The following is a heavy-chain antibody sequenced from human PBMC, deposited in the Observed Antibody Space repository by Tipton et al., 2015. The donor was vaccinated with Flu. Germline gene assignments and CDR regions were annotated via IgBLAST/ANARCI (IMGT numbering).Heavy chain of an antibody. CDR3: ARDLGEPRDGED. J-gene: IGHJ4*02. CDR2: IYTCGCT. CDR1: GVSVSSGCYY. V-gene: IGHV4-61*02. D-gene: IGHD7-27*01. Sequence: TLSLTCSVSGVSVSSGCYYWNWVRQPAGKGLEWIGRIYTCGCTNYNPSLQSRVTISVDTSKNQFSLKLASVTAADTAVYYCARDLGEPRDGEDWGQGTLVAGS.